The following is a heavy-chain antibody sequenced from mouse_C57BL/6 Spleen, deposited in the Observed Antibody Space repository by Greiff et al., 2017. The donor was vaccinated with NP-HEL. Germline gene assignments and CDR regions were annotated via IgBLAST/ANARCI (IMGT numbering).Heavy chain of an antibody. CDR1: GYAFSSYW. CDR2: IYPGDGDT. Sequence: QVQLQQSGAELVKPGASVKISCKASGYAFSSYWMNWVKQRPGKGLEWIGQIYPGDGDTNYNGKFKGKATLTADKSSSTASMQLSSLTSEDSAVYFCARGRVYYGGSRPYFDYWGQGTTLTVSS. D-gene: IGHD1-1*01. V-gene: IGHV1-80*01. CDR3: ARGRVYYGGSRPYFDY. J-gene: IGHJ2*01.